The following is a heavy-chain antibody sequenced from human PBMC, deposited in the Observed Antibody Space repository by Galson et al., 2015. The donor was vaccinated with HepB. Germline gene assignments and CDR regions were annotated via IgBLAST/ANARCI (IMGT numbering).Heavy chain of an antibody. D-gene: IGHD3-10*01. CDR3: ARESVLWSRGSQVDP. V-gene: IGHV1-46*03. CDR2: INPSGGST. Sequence: SVKVSCKASGYTFTSYYMHWVRQAPGQGLEWMGIINPSGGSTSYAQKFQGRVTMTRDTSTSTVYMELSSLRSEDTAVYYCARESVLWSRGSQVDPWGQGTLVTVSS. J-gene: IGHJ5*02. CDR1: GYTFTSYY.